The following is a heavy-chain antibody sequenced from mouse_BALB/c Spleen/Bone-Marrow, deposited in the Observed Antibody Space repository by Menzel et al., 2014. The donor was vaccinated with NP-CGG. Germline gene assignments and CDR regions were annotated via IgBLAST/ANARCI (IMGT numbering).Heavy chain of an antibody. CDR3: ARSTTTDYFDY. V-gene: IGHV2-9*02. CDR2: IWAGGTT. Sequence: VMLVESGPGLVAPSQSLSITCTVSGFSLTSYGVHWVRQPPGKGLEWLGVIWAGGTTNYNSALMSRLSIRKDNSKSQVFLKMSSLQTDDTAMYYCARSTTTDYFDYWGQGTALTVSS. J-gene: IGHJ2*01. CDR1: GFSLTSYG. D-gene: IGHD1-1*01.